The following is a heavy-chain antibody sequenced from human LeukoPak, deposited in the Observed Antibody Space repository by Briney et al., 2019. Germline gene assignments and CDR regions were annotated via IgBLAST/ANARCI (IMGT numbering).Heavy chain of an antibody. Sequence: GGSLRLSCAASGSTFSSYWMSWVRQAPGKGLEWVANIKQDGSEKYYVDSVKGRFTISRDNAKNSLYLQMNSLRAEDTAVYYCAREGVYGSGTDEESWFDPWGQGTLVTVSS. CDR1: GSTFSSYW. J-gene: IGHJ5*02. V-gene: IGHV3-7*03. D-gene: IGHD3-10*01. CDR3: AREGVYGSGTDEESWFDP. CDR2: IKQDGSEK.